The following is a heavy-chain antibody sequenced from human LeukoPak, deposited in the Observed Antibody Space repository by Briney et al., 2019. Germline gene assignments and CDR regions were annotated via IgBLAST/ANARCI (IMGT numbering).Heavy chain of an antibody. CDR2: INAGNGNT. CDR3: ARGPYSYGYLGSFDI. D-gene: IGHD5-18*01. V-gene: IGHV1-3*03. Sequence: ASVKVSCKASGYIFINYAVHWVRQAPGQRLEWMGWINAGNGNTKYSQEFEGRVTITRDTPASTVYMELSSLRSEEMAVYYCARGPYSYGYLGSFDIWGQGTMVTVSS. CDR1: GYIFINYA. J-gene: IGHJ3*02.